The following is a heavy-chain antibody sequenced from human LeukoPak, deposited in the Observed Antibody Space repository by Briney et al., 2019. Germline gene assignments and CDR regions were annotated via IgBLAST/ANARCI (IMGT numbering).Heavy chain of an antibody. CDR3: ARDYKYAFDN. J-gene: IGHJ4*02. CDR2: IGIDSGNT. CDR1: GFTFSDYS. D-gene: IGHD5-24*01. Sequence: LPGGSLRLSCAASGFTFSDYSMNWVRQAPGKGLEWISYIGIDSGNTNYADSVKGRFTISGDKAKNSLYLQMNSLRVEDTAVYYCARDYKYAFDNWGQGILVTVSS. V-gene: IGHV3-48*01.